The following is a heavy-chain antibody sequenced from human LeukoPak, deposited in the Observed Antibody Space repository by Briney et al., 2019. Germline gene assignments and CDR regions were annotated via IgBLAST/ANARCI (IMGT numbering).Heavy chain of an antibody. V-gene: IGHV4-59*01. CDR3: ASTGTAVVGGIDY. CDR2: IYYSGST. CDR1: GGSISSYY. D-gene: IGHD6-19*01. Sequence: PSETLSLTCTASGGSISSYYWSWIRQPPGKGLEWIGYIYYSGSTNYNPSLKSRVTISVDTSKNQFSLKLSSVTAADTAVYYCASTGTAVVGGIDYWGQGTLVTVSS. J-gene: IGHJ4*02.